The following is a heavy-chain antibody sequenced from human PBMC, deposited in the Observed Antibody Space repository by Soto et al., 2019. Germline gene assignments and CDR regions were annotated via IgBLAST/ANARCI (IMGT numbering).Heavy chain of an antibody. Sequence: SETLSLTCTVSGGSMSNYYWCWIRQPAGKGLEWVGHIYNTGTTNYNPSLRSRVTMSLDTSKNQFSLRLTSVTAADTAVYYCVTVNLVGAAYYFDYWGPGTLVTVSS. J-gene: IGHJ4*02. CDR3: VTVNLVGAAYYFDY. CDR1: GGSMSNYY. D-gene: IGHD1-26*01. V-gene: IGHV4-4*07. CDR2: IYNTGTT.